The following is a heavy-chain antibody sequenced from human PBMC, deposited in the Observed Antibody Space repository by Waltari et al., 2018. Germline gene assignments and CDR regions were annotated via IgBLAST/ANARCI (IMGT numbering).Heavy chain of an antibody. CDR2: TYHNGAT. D-gene: IGHD3-3*01. V-gene: IGHV4-59*11. Sequence: QVQLQESGPRLVKPSETLSLTCSVSGDSISSHYWSWIRQSPGKGLEWLGYTYHNGATHSPPSLARRVTLSGDTSMTQFSLMLSSVTTADTAVYYCARGRSAGGFFTFDSWGQGALVTVSS. J-gene: IGHJ4*02. CDR3: ARGRSAGGFFTFDS. CDR1: GDSISSHY.